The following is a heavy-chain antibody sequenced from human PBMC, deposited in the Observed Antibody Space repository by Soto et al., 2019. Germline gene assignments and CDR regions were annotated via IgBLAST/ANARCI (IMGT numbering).Heavy chain of an antibody. J-gene: IGHJ3*02. CDR3: ARDVGESMVRGVIIMALDAFDI. Sequence: GASVKVSCKASGYTFTSYGISWGRQAPGQGLEWMGWISAYNGNTNYAQKLQGRVTMTTDTSTSTAYMELRSLRSDDTAVYYCARDVGESMVRGVIIMALDAFDIWGQGTMVTVSS. D-gene: IGHD3-10*01. V-gene: IGHV1-18*01. CDR2: ISAYNGNT. CDR1: GYTFTSYG.